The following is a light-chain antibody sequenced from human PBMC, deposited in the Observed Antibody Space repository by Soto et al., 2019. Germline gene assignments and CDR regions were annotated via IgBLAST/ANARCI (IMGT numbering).Light chain of an antibody. Sequence: DIQMTQSPSSLSASVGDRVTITCQASQDINNYLNWYQQKPGKAPKLLIYDAYNLEAGVQSRFSGSGSGTDFTLTIRSLQPEDFATYYCQQSYSTPSTFGGGTKVDIK. CDR3: QQSYSTPST. CDR2: DAY. CDR1: QDINNY. J-gene: IGKJ4*01. V-gene: IGKV1-39*01.